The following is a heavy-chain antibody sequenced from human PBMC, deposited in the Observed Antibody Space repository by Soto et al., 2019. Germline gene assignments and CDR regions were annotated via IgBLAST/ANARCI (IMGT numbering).Heavy chain of an antibody. D-gene: IGHD6-6*01. CDR3: TTGRFSSSLYFDS. J-gene: IGHJ4*02. CDR2: IKSKTDGGTT. V-gene: IGHV3-15*01. Sequence: EVQLVESGGGLVKPGGTLRVSCAASGITFSNVRMTWVRQAPGKGLEWVGRIKSKTDGGTTDYGAPVRGRFTISRDDSKNTLYLQMNSLKTEDTAVYYCTTGRFSSSLYFDSWGQGTLVTVSS. CDR1: GITFSNVR.